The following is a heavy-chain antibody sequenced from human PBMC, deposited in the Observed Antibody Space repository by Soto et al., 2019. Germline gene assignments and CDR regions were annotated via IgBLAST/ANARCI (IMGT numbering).Heavy chain of an antibody. J-gene: IGHJ4*02. CDR3: ARSVYGGNSIYFDY. Sequence: QVQLRESGPGLVKPSQTLSLTCTVSGGSISSGNYYWSWIRQPPGKGLEWIGFIHYSGNTYYNPSLKSRISISVDTSKNQISLKMTTVIAADTAVYYCARSVYGGNSIYFDYWGQGTLVTVSS. CDR1: GGSISSGNYY. CDR2: IHYSGNT. D-gene: IGHD5-12*01. V-gene: IGHV4-30-4*01.